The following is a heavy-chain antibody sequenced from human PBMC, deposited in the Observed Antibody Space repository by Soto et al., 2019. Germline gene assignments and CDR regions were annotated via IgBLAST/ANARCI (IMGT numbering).Heavy chain of an antibody. Sequence: GGSLRLSCAASGFTFSSYAMSWVRQAPGKGLEWVSAISGSGGSTYYADSVKGRFTISRDNSKNTLYLQMNSLRAEDTAVYYCAKDGLYSRASVAVYFDFWGQGTLVTVSS. CDR2: ISGSGGST. CDR1: GFTFSSYA. V-gene: IGHV3-23*01. D-gene: IGHD6-13*01. CDR3: AKDGLYSRASVAVYFDF. J-gene: IGHJ4*02.